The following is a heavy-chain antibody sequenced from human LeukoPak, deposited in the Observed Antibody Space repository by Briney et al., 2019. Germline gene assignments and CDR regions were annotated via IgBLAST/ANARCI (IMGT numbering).Heavy chain of an antibody. J-gene: IGHJ4*02. D-gene: IGHD3-10*01. V-gene: IGHV3-21*01. CDR3: ARPPTHREMVRCDY. Sequence: SGGSLRLSCAASGFTVSSNYMSWVRQAPGKGLEWVSSISSSSSYIYYADSVKGRFTISRDNAKNSLYLQMNSLRAEDTAVYYCARPPTHREMVRCDYWGQGTLVTVSS. CDR1: GFTVSSNY. CDR2: ISSSSSYI.